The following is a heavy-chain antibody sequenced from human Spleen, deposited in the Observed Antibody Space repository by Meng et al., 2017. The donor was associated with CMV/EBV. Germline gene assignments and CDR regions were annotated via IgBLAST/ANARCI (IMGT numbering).Heavy chain of an antibody. V-gene: IGHV1-46*01. CDR1: AYSFTSYY. CDR2: INPSVCST. Sequence: AYSFTSYYRRWVPRGPGQGLEVLEIINPSVCSTSDAQKFQHAVTMTRDTSTSTVYMELSSLRSENTAVYYCAGDGTGKNQQSNWFDPWGQGTLVTVSS. J-gene: IGHJ5*02. CDR3: AGDGTGKNQQSNWFDP. D-gene: IGHD3/OR15-3a*01.